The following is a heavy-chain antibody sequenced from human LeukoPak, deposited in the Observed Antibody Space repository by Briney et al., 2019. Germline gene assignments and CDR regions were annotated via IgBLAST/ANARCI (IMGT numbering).Heavy chain of an antibody. CDR1: GGSISSYY. J-gene: IGHJ2*01. CDR2: IYTSGST. D-gene: IGHD6-19*01. V-gene: IGHV4-4*07. Sequence: SETLSLTCTVSGGSISSYYWSWIRQPAGKGLEWIGRIYTSGSTNYNPSLKSRVTLSVDTSKNQFSLKLSSVTAADTAVYYCASTGYSSGWLNRYFDLWGQGALVTVSS. CDR3: ASTGYSSGWLNRYFDL.